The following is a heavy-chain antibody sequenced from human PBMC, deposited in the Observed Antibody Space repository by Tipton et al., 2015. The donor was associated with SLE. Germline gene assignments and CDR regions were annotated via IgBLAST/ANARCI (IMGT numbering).Heavy chain of an antibody. CDR1: GVSISSHY. J-gene: IGHJ5*02. Sequence: TLSLTCTVSGVSISSHYWSWIRQPPGKGLEWIGFIYNSGSINYNPSLKSRVSISVDTSRNQFSLRLNSVTAADTAVYYCARGEDDYHSKGGWMDPWGQGSLVTVSS. CDR3: ARGEDDYHSKGGWMDP. CDR2: IYNSGSI. V-gene: IGHV4-59*11. D-gene: IGHD4-11*01.